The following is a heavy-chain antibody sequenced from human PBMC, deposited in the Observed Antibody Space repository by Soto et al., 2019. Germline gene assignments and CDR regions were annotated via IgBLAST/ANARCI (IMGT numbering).Heavy chain of an antibody. Sequence: PGGSLRLSCTASGFTFGDYAMSWFRQAPGKGLEWVGFIRSKAYGGTTEYAASVKGRFTISRDDSKSIAYLQMNSLKTEDTAVYYCTVSPPWLRWYPPATFAYWGQGTLVTVSS. CDR1: GFTFGDYA. V-gene: IGHV3-49*03. CDR3: TVSPPWLRWYPPATFAY. D-gene: IGHD4-17*01. J-gene: IGHJ4*02. CDR2: IRSKAYGGTT.